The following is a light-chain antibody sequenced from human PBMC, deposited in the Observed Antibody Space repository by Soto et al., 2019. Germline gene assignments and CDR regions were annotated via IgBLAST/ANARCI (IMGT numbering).Light chain of an antibody. Sequence: QAVVTQPASVSGSPGQSITISCTGTSSDVGAYNYVSWYQQHPGKAPKFMIYDVNNRPSGVYDRLSGSKSGNTASLTISRLRAEAEADYYCSSFTTSNSWVFGGGTKLTVL. V-gene: IGLV2-14*01. CDR2: DVN. CDR3: SSFTTSNSWV. J-gene: IGLJ3*02. CDR1: SSDVGAYNY.